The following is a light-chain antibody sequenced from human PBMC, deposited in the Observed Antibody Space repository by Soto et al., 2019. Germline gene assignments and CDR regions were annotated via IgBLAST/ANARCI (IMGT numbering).Light chain of an antibody. CDR2: DDD. CDR1: NIGTKT. CDR3: QVWNVTSVV. J-gene: IGLJ2*01. Sequence: SYVLTQPPSVSVAPGQTARIACGGNNIGTKTVHWYQQKTGQAPVLVVYDDDDRPSGIPERFSGSNSGNTATLTISRVEAGDEADYYCQVWNVTSVVFGGGTKLTVL. V-gene: IGLV3-21*02.